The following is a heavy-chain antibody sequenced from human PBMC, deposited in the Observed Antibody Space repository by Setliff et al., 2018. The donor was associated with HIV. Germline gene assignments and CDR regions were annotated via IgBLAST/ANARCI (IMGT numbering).Heavy chain of an antibody. J-gene: IGHJ6*02. CDR3: ARSGWPYYYYYYAMDV. V-gene: IGHV1-8*02. D-gene: IGHD6-19*01. CDR1: GYSFTSYG. Sequence: GASVKVSCKASGYSFTSYGISWVRQAPGQGLEWMGWMNPDSGNTGYAQKFQGRVTLTRNTSLTTAYMALSSLRSDDTAVYYCARSGWPYYYYYYAMDVWGQGTTVTVSS. CDR2: MNPDSGNT.